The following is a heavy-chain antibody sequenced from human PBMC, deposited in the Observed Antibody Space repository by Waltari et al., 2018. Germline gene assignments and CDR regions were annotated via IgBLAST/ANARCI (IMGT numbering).Heavy chain of an antibody. CDR1: GFSSSSYW. CDR2: NKNDGSKT. D-gene: IGHD3-10*01. V-gene: IGHV3-74*01. CDR3: ARGSGVGDN. J-gene: IGHJ4*02. Sequence: EVQLVESGGGLVQPGGSLRLSCAVSGFSSSSYWMHWVSQAPGKGLVWVLLNKNDGSKTDYADSVEGRLTISRDNAKNTLHVQMNSLRAEDTAVYYCARGSGVGDNWGQGTLVTVSS.